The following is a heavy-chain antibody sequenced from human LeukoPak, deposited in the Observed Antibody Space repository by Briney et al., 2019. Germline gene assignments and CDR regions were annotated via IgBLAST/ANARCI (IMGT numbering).Heavy chain of an antibody. CDR3: ATSIAAAGPLDY. J-gene: IGHJ4*02. CDR2: IYSGGST. CDR1: GFTVSSNY. V-gene: IGHV3-53*01. D-gene: IGHD6-13*01. Sequence: PGGSLRLSCAASGFTVSSNYMSWVRQAPGKGLEWVSVIYSGGSTYYADSVKGRFTISRDNSKNTLYLQMNSLRAEDAAVYYCATSIAAAGPLDYWGQGTLVTVSS.